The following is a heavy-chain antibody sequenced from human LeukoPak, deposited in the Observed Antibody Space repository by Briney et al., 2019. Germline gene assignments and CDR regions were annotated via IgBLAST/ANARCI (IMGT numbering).Heavy chain of an antibody. Sequence: SETLSLTCTVSGYFISSGYYWGWLRQPPGKGLEWIGGIYHSGSTYYNPSLNSRVTMSIDTSKNQFSLKLTSVTAADTAVYYCARGSDILTGYRTPYYFDYWGQGTLVTVSS. CDR3: ARGSDILTGYRTPYYFDY. D-gene: IGHD3-9*01. J-gene: IGHJ4*02. V-gene: IGHV4-38-2*02. CDR2: IYHSGST. CDR1: GYFISSGYY.